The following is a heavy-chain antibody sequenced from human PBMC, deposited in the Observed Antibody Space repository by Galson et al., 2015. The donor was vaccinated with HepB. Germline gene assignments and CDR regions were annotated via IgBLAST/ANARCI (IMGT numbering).Heavy chain of an antibody. D-gene: IGHD2-2*01. CDR1: GFTFSDYY. CDR2: ISSSGTNI. J-gene: IGHJ5*02. V-gene: IGHV3-11*01. Sequence: SLRLSCAASGFTFSDYYMSWIRQAPGKGLEWVSYISSSGTNIYSADSVKGRFTISRDNAKNSLYLQMNSLRAEDTAVYYCASHIPGYCSSTSCPPWFDPWGQGTLVTVSS. CDR3: ASHIPGYCSSTSCPPWFDP.